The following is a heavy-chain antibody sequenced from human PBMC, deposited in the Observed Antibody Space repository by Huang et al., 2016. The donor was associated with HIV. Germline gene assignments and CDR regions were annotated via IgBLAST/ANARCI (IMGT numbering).Heavy chain of an antibody. Sequence: QVQLVESGGGVVQPGTSLRLSCAASGSIFSNFGMHWVRQAPGKGLEGVAVISYDGRSDRYSDSVKGRFTISRDNDKNTLSLEMNRLRHDDTAVYYCAKESRWFSDFDQWGQGTLVTVSS. CDR3: AKESRWFSDFDQ. CDR1: GSIFSNFG. V-gene: IGHV3-30*18. J-gene: IGHJ5*02. D-gene: IGHD2-15*01. CDR2: ISYDGRSD.